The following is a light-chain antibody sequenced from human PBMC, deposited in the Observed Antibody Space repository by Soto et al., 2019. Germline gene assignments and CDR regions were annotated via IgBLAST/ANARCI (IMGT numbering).Light chain of an antibody. CDR1: SSDVGGYKY. CDR2: DVS. Sequence: QSALTQPRSVSGSPGQTVTISCTGTSSDVGGYKYVSWYQQHPGTGKAPKLMIYDVSKRPSGVPDRFSGSKSDNTASLTISGLQAEDEADYYCCSYGGSYTYVFGTGTKVTVL. CDR3: CSYGGSYTYV. V-gene: IGLV2-11*01. J-gene: IGLJ1*01.